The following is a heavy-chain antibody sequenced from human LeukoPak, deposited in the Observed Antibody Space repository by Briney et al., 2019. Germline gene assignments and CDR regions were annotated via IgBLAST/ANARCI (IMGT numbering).Heavy chain of an antibody. D-gene: IGHD1-26*01. CDR1: GGSISSYY. J-gene: IGHJ6*03. CDR2: IYYSGST. Sequence: PSETLSLTCTVSGGSISSYYWSWIRQPPGKGLEWIGYIYYSGSTNYNPSLKSRVTISVDTSKNQFSLKLSSVTAADTAVHYCARHGVGATPDYYYMDVWGKGTTVTVSS. CDR3: ARHGVGATPDYYYMDV. V-gene: IGHV4-59*08.